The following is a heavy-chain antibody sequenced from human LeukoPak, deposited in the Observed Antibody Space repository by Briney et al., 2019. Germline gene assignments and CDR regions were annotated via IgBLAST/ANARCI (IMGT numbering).Heavy chain of an antibody. Sequence: SETLSLTCAVSGGSISSSNWWSWVRQPPGKGLEWIGEIHHSGSTNYNPSLKSRVTISIDTSKNQFSLKLSSVTAADTAVYYCATSGGPLDWFDPWGQGTLVTVSS. CDR2: IHHSGST. CDR3: ATSGGPLDWFDP. V-gene: IGHV4-4*02. CDR1: GGSISSSNW. J-gene: IGHJ5*02.